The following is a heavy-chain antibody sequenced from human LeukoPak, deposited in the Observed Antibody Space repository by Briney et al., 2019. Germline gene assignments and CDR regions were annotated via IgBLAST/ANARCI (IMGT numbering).Heavy chain of an antibody. CDR2: IIPMFGTA. CDR1: GGTFSSYA. V-gene: IGHV1-69*13. CDR3: ARDGEGSSPHFDY. Sequence: ASVKVSCKASGGTFSSYAINWVRQAPGQGLELMGGIIPMFGTADYARKFQGRVIITADESTSTAYMELSSLRSEDTAVYYCARDGEGSSPHFDYWGQGTLVTVSS. J-gene: IGHJ4*02. D-gene: IGHD6-6*01.